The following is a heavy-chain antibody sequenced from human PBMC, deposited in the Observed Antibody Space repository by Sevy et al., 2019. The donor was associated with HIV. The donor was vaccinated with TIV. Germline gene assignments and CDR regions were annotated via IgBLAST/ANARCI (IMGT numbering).Heavy chain of an antibody. V-gene: IGHV3-30-3*01. CDR3: ARDAPYSNYGRANYGMDV. J-gene: IGHJ6*02. D-gene: IGHD4-4*01. Sequence: GGSLRLSCAASGFTFSSYAMHWVRQAPGKGLERVAVISYDGSNKYYADSVKGRFTISRDNSKNTLYLQMNSLRAEDTAVYYCARDAPYSNYGRANYGMDVWGQGTTVTVSS. CDR2: ISYDGSNK. CDR1: GFTFSSYA.